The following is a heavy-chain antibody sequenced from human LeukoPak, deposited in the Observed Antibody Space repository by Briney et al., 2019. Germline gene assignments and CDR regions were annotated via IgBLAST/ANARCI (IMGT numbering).Heavy chain of an antibody. CDR2: IYTNGST. D-gene: IGHD3-10*01. CDR1: GGSISSGRYY. V-gene: IGHV4-61*02. J-gene: IGHJ3*02. CDR3: ARGITMVRGVIDAFDI. Sequence: PSETLFLTCTVPGGSISSGRYYWSWIRQPAGKGLEWIGRIYTNGSTNYNPSLKSRVTISVDTSKNQLSLKLSSVTAADTAVYYCARGITMVRGVIDAFDIWGQGTMVTVSS.